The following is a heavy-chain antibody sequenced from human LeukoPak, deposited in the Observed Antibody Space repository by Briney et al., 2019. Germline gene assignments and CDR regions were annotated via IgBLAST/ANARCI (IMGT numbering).Heavy chain of an antibody. D-gene: IGHD6-13*01. V-gene: IGHV3-23*01. CDR2: ISGSGDST. Sequence: GGSLRLSCAASGFTFSSYGMSWVRQAPGKGLEWVSSISGSGDSTYYADSVKGRFTISRDNSKNTLYLQMNSLRAEDTAVYYCAKTAGIAAAADFDYWGQGPRSPSPQ. CDR3: AKTAGIAAAADFDY. CDR1: GFTFSSYG. J-gene: IGHJ4*02.